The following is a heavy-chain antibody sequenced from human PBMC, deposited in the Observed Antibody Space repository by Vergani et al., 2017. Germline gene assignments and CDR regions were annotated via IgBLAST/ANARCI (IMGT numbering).Heavy chain of an antibody. J-gene: IGHJ1*01. Sequence: EVQLLESGGSLKQPGGSVRLSCAASGFTFSTYTMASVRQAPGKGLEWVATISSGGGDIFYADSVKGRFTISRDNSKNTLFLQMNSLKDEDTAVYYCTTAWGLDYLHGEYFQYWGRGTLVSVSS. CDR2: ISSGGGDI. CDR1: GFTFSTYT. D-gene: IGHD3-10*01. V-gene: IGHV3-23*01. CDR3: TTAWGLDYLHGEYFQY.